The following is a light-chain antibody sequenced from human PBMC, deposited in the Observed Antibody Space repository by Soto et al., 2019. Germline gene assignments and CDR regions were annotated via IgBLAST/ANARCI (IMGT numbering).Light chain of an antibody. CDR2: VAS. CDR1: QSISSY. CDR3: QQSYSAPYT. V-gene: IGKV1-39*01. Sequence: DIQMTRSPSSLSASVGDRVTITCRASQSISSYLNWYQQKPGQAPKLLIYVASSLQSGVPSRFSGGGSGTDFTLAISSLQPEDFATYYCQQSYSAPYTFGQGTKLEI. J-gene: IGKJ2*01.